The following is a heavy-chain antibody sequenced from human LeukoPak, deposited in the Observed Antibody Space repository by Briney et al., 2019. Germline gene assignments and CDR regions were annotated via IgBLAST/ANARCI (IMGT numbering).Heavy chain of an antibody. V-gene: IGHV3-23*01. D-gene: IGHD3-16*02. CDR2: ISGSGGST. CDR1: GFTFSSYA. CDR3: AKENVRDYVWGSYRPAYSSFDY. Sequence: GGSLRLSCAASGFTFSSYAMSWVRQAPGKGLEWVSAISGSGGSTYYADSVKGRFTISRDNSKNTLYLQMNSLRAEDTAVYYCAKENVRDYVWGSYRPAYSSFDYWGQGTLVTVSS. J-gene: IGHJ4*02.